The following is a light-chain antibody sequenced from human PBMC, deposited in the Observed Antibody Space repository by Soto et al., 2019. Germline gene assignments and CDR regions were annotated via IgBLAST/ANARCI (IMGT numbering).Light chain of an antibody. CDR2: EVS. J-gene: IGLJ1*01. CDR1: SSDVGGYKY. V-gene: IGLV2-8*01. Sequence: QSALTQPPSASGSPGQSVTISCTGTSSDVGGYKYVSCFQQHHGKAPKLMICEVSKRPSGVPDRFSGSRSGNTASLTVSGIQAEDEADYYCCSYAGRNNYVFGTGTKLTVL. CDR3: CSYAGRNNYV.